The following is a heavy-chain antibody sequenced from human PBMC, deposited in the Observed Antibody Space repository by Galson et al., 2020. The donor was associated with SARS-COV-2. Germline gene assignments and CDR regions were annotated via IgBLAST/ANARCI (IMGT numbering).Heavy chain of an antibody. Sequence: HGESLKISCQVSGYSFTSYWVAWVRHVPGKGLEWMGTIFPGDSETKYSPSFQGQVSISADRSVSTVYLQWRSLKASDSGIYYCARTTGALPSDAFDFWGQGTMVTVSP. V-gene: IGHV5-51*01. CDR2: IFPGDSET. D-gene: IGHD7-27*01. CDR1: GYSFTSYW. J-gene: IGHJ3*01. CDR3: ARTTGALPSDAFDF.